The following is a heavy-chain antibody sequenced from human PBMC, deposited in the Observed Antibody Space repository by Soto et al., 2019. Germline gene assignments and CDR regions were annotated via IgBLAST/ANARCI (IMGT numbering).Heavy chain of an antibody. Sequence: QVQLVQSGAEVKKPGASVKVSCKASGSTFTDFHIHWVRQAPGQGLEWMGWVNPNSGGTNYAQKFQGWVTMTRDTSIRTAYMELSSLKSDDTALYYCARGSARLVVAGSPLQYYYYMDVWGKGTTVTVSS. J-gene: IGHJ6*03. CDR2: VNPNSGGT. V-gene: IGHV1-2*04. CDR1: GSTFTDFH. CDR3: ARGSARLVVAGSPLQYYYYMDV. D-gene: IGHD6-19*01.